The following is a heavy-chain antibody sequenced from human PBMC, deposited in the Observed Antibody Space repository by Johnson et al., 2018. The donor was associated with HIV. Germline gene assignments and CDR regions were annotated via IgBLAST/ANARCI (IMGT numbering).Heavy chain of an antibody. J-gene: IGHJ3*02. V-gene: IGHV3-20*04. CDR1: GFTFDDYG. CDR3: ARELRRGRYSYGSGFSAFDI. D-gene: IGHD5-18*01. Sequence: VQLVESGGGVVRPGGSLRLSCAASGFTFDDYGMSWVRQAPGKGLEWVSGINWNGGSTGYADSVKGRFTISRDNSKNSLYLQMSSLRAEDTAVYYCARELRRGRYSYGSGFSAFDIWGQGTMVTVSS. CDR2: INWNGGST.